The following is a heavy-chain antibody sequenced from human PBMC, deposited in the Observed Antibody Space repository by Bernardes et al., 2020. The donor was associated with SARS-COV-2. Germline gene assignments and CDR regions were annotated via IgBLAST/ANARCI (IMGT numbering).Heavy chain of an antibody. J-gene: IGHJ6*03. CDR2: ISGSGGST. V-gene: IGHV3-23*01. Sequence: GGSLRLSCAASGFTFSSYAMSWVRQAPGKGLEWVSAISGSGGSTYYADSVKGRFTISRDNSKNTLYLQMNSLRAEDTAVYYCAKDGRYCSSTSCYSGYMDVWGKGTTVTVSS. D-gene: IGHD2-2*01. CDR3: AKDGRYCSSTSCYSGYMDV. CDR1: GFTFSSYA.